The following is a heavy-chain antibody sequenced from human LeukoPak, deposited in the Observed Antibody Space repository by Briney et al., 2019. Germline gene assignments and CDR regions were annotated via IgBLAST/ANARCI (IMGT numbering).Heavy chain of an antibody. CDR3: ARGGYYDFWSGYYSDY. J-gene: IGHJ4*02. V-gene: IGHV3-64*01. D-gene: IGHD3-3*01. CDR1: GLTFSSYA. CDR2: ISSNGGST. Sequence: GGSLRLSCAASGLTFSSYAMHWVRQAPGKGLEYVSAISSNGGSTYYANSVKGRFTISRDNSKNTLYLQMGSLRAEDMAVYYCARGGYYDFWSGYYSDYWGQGTLVTVSS.